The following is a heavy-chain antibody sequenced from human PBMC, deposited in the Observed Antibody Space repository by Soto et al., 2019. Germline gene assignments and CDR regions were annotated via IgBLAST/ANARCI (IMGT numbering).Heavy chain of an antibody. J-gene: IGHJ6*02. V-gene: IGHV3-74*01. Sequence: GGSLRLSCAASGFTFSSYWMHWVRQAPGKGLVWVSRINSDGSSTSYADSVKGRFTISRDNAKNTLYLQMNSLRAEDTAVYYCARDWFDVDIVATIFYYYYGMDVWGQGTTVTVSS. D-gene: IGHD5-12*01. CDR1: GFTFSSYW. CDR3: ARDWFDVDIVATIFYYYYGMDV. CDR2: INSDGSST.